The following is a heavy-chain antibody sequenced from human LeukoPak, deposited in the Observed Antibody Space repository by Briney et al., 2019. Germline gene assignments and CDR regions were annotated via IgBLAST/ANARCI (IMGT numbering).Heavy chain of an antibody. Sequence: ASVKVSCKASGYTFTASYMHWVRQAPGQGLECMGWINPNSGGTNYAQKFQGKVTMTRDTSISTAYLELSNLSSDDTAVYYCARTGDGSFDYWGQGTLVTVSP. CDR1: GYTFTASY. CDR3: ARTGDGSFDY. J-gene: IGHJ4*02. V-gene: IGHV1-2*02. D-gene: IGHD2-15*01. CDR2: INPNSGGT.